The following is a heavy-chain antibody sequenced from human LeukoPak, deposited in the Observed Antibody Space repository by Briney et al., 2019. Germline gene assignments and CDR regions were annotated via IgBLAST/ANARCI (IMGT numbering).Heavy chain of an antibody. Sequence: SETLSLTCTVSGGSISSYYWSWIRQPPGKGLEWIGNMYYSGSTNYNPSLKSRVIISVDTSKSQLSLKLSSVTAADTAVYYCARVGYCSSTSCSPVDYWGQGTLVTVSS. CDR3: ARVGYCSSTSCSPVDY. D-gene: IGHD2-2*01. V-gene: IGHV4-59*01. J-gene: IGHJ4*02. CDR2: MYYSGST. CDR1: GGSISSYY.